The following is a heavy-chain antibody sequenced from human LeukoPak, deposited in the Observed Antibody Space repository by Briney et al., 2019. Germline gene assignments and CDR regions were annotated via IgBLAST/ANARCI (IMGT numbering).Heavy chain of an antibody. V-gene: IGHV3-30-3*01. D-gene: IGHD6-6*01. Sequence: PGRSLRPSCAASGFSLSGYGMHWVRQAPGKGLEWVAVISYDGSKKYYADSVEGRFTISRDNPKNTQYLEMNSLKAEDTAVYYCARVRAAHYYDYWGQGTLVTVSS. CDR3: ARVRAAHYYDY. CDR2: ISYDGSKK. CDR1: GFSLSGYG. J-gene: IGHJ4*02.